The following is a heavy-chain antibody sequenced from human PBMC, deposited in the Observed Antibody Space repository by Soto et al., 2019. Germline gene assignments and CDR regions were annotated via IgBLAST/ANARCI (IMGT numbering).Heavy chain of an antibody. CDR3: ARGAGSDGRDWFDP. Sequence: QVQLVQSGAEVKKPGASVKVSCKASGYTFINHDIDWVRQAPGQGLEWMGWRNSNSGNTGSAQNFQGRVTMTRDTSISTAYMDLSSLTSEDTAVYYCARGAGSDGRDWFDPWGQGTLVTVSS. J-gene: IGHJ5*02. CDR1: GYTFINHD. V-gene: IGHV1-8*01. CDR2: RNSNSGNT. D-gene: IGHD1-26*01.